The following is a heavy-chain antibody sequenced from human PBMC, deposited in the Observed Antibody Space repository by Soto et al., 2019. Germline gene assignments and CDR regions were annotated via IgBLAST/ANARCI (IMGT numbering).Heavy chain of an antibody. V-gene: IGHV4-31*03. CDR2: IYYSGST. J-gene: IGHJ5*02. CDR3: ARGVTIFGVVIEVPAWMVANWFDP. Sequence: PSETLSLTCTVSGGSISSGGYYWSWIRQHPGKGLEWIGYIYYSGSTYYNPSLKSRVTISVDTSKNQFSLKLSSVTAADTAVYYCARGVTIFGVVIEVPAWMVANWFDPWGQGTLVTVSS. D-gene: IGHD3-3*01. CDR1: GGSISSGGYY.